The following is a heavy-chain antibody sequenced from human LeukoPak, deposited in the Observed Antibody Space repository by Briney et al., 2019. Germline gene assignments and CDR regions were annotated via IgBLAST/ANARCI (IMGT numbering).Heavy chain of an antibody. CDR1: GFTFSDHY. J-gene: IGHJ6*02. CDR3: ARGARGVAGDYRYGMDV. Sequence: PGRSLRLSCVASGFTFSDHYMDWVRQAPGKGLEWVGRARDAANSYSTEHAASVKGRFTVSRDESHNSLYLQMNSLKTEDTAVYFCARGARGVAGDYRYGMDVWGQGTTVTVSS. CDR2: ARDAANSYST. V-gene: IGHV3-72*01. D-gene: IGHD6-19*01.